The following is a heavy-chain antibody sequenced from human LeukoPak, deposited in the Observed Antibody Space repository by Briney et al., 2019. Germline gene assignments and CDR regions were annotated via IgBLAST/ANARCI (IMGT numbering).Heavy chain of an antibody. Sequence: ASETLSLTCAVSDDSFSSHYWTWIRQPPGKGLEWIGYISYIGTTNYNPSLKSRVTISVDASKNQFSLKLTSVTAADTAVYYCARDLVTVTKGFDIWGQGTMVSVSS. V-gene: IGHV4-59*11. CDR1: DDSFSSHY. D-gene: IGHD4-17*01. CDR2: ISYIGTT. CDR3: ARDLVTVTKGFDI. J-gene: IGHJ3*02.